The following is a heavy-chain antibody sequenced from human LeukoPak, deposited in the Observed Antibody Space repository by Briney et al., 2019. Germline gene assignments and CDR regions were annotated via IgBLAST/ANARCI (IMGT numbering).Heavy chain of an antibody. D-gene: IGHD5-18*01. CDR2: INPNSGGT. Sequence: ASVKVSCKASGYTFTGYYMHWVRQAPGQGLEWMGWINPNSGGTNYAQKFQGRVTMTRDTSISTAYMELSRLRSDDTAVYYCARDGYIAGLPFDYWGQGTLVTVSS. CDR3: ARDGYIAGLPFDY. CDR1: GYTFTGYY. J-gene: IGHJ4*02. V-gene: IGHV1-2*02.